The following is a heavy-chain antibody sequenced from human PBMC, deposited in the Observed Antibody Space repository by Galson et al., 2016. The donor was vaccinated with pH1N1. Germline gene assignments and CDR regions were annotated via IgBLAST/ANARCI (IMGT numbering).Heavy chain of an antibody. Sequence: LRLSCAASGFTFSNNAMTWVRQAPGKGLEWVSSIVTSGNTYYADSVKGRFIISRDSSKNTLYLQMNSLRAEDAALYYCMKGTTSGDYWGQGTLVTVSS. V-gene: IGHV3-23*01. CDR2: IVTSGNT. D-gene: IGHD1-26*01. CDR1: GFTFSNNA. CDR3: MKGTTSGDY. J-gene: IGHJ4*02.